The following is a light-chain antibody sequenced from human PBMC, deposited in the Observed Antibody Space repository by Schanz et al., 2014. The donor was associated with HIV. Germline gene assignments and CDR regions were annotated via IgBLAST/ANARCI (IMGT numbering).Light chain of an antibody. V-gene: IGKV1-5*03. J-gene: IGKJ1*01. CDR1: QSISSW. CDR2: KAS. CDR3: QQYYRTPWT. Sequence: DIQMTQSPSTLSASVGDRVIITCRASQSISSWLAWYQHKPGKAPKLLIYKASSLESGVPSRFSGSGFGTEFTLTISSLQPEDVAVYYCQQYYRTPWTFGQGTKVEIK.